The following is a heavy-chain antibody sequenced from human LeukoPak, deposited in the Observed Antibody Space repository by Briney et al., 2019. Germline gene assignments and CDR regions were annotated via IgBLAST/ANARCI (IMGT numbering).Heavy chain of an antibody. J-gene: IGHJ4*02. Sequence: PSETLSLTCNVSGASVSSGSYYWSWIRQPPGKELEWIGYIYYSGSTSYNPSLKSRVTISVDTSKNQFSLKLSSVTAADTAVFYCASVGYSYGNFDYWGQGTLVTVSS. CDR1: GASVSSGSYY. V-gene: IGHV4-61*01. CDR2: IYYSGST. CDR3: ASVGYSYGNFDY. D-gene: IGHD5-18*01.